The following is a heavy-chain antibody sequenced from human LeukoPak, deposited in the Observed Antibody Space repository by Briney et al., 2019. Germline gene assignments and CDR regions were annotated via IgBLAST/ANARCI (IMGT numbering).Heavy chain of an antibody. V-gene: IGHV1-2*02. CDR1: GYTFTANY. CDR2: INPNSGGT. Sequence: ASVKVSCKASGYTFTANYMHWVRQAPGQGLEWMGWINPNSGGTKYAQNFQGRVTMTRDTSISTAYMELSGLRSDDTAVYYCARGPSYSSGWCSHWGQGTLVTVSS. CDR3: ARGPSYSSGWCSH. D-gene: IGHD6-19*01. J-gene: IGHJ4*02.